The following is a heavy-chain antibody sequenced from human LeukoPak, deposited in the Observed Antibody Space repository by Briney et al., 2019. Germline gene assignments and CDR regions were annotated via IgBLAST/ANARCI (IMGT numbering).Heavy chain of an antibody. CDR2: TYYRSKWYN. V-gene: IGHV6-1*01. J-gene: IGHJ4*02. CDR3: ARDGSYFDC. CDR1: VDSVSGSSAA. Sequence: QTLSLTCAISVDSVSGSSAAWNWIRQSPWRGLEWLGRTYYRSKWYNDFTVSVKSRITINPDTSKNQFSLQLTSVTPEDTAVYYCARDGSYFDCWGQGTLVTVSS.